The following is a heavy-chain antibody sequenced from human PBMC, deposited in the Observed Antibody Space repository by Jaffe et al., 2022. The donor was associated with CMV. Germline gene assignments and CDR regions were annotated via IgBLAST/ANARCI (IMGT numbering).Heavy chain of an antibody. V-gene: IGHV3-49*04. CDR3: TRDQQLWKSWFDP. CDR1: GFTFGDYA. D-gene: IGHD2-21*01. J-gene: IGHJ5*02. Sequence: EVQLVESGGGLVQPGRSLRLSCTASGFTFGDYAMSWVRQAPGKGLEWVGFIRSKAYGGTTEYAASVKGRFTISRDDSKSIAYLQMNSLKTEDTAVYYCTRDQQLWKSWFDPWGQGTLVTVSS. CDR2: IRSKAYGGTT.